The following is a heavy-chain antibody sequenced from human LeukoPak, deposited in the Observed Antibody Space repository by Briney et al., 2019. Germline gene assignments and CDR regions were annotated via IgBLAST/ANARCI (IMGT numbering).Heavy chain of an antibody. D-gene: IGHD3-3*01. J-gene: IGHJ5*02. CDR3: ATVGLRGYDFWSGYYISKGTRSFDP. Sequence: ASVKVSCKVSGYTLTELSMHWVRQAPGKGLEWVGGFDPEDGETIYAQKFQGRVTMTEDTSTDTAYMELSSLRSEDTAVYYCATVGLRGYDFWSGYYISKGTRSFDPWGQGTLVTVSS. V-gene: IGHV1-24*01. CDR1: GYTLTELS. CDR2: FDPEDGET.